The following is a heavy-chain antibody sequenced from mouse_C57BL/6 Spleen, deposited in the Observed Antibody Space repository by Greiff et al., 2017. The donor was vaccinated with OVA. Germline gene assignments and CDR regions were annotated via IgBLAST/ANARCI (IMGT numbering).Heavy chain of an antibody. V-gene: IGHV5-9*01. CDR1: GFTFSSYT. CDR3: ARWGGNYVGYFDY. J-gene: IGHJ2*01. Sequence: EVKVVESGGGLVKPGGSLKLSCAASGFTFSSYTMSWVRQTPEKRLEWVATISGGGGNTYYPDSVKGRFTISRDNAKNTLYLQMSSLRSEDTALYYCARWGGNYVGYFDYWGKGTTLTVSS. D-gene: IGHD2-1*01. CDR2: ISGGGGNT.